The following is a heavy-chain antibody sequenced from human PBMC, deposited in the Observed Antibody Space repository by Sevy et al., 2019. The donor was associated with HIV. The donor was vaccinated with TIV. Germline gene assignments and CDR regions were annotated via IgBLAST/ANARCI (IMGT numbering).Heavy chain of an antibody. CDR3: AREAGYNFGFDS. Sequence: TLSLTCTVSGGSIRSGGYYWAWIRQHPGKGLEWIGFIYYSGIPSYNPSLKSRLTISIDTSKNEFSLRLTSVTAADTAMYYCAREAGYNFGFDSWGQGTLVTVSS. J-gene: IGHJ4*02. V-gene: IGHV4-31*03. CDR1: GGSIRSGGYY. CDR2: IYYSGIP. D-gene: IGHD5-18*01.